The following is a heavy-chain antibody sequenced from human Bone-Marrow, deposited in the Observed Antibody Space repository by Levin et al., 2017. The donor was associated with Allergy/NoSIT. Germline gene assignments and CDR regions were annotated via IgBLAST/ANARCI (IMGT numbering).Heavy chain of an antibody. Sequence: SETLSLTCSVSGGSISTYYWTWIRQPPGKGLEYIGYIYYTGTADSNPSLKSRVTMSVDTSKNQFSLRLTSVSAADTAMYYCARVSYSGYDSRGAFDIWGQGTMVTVSS. V-gene: IGHV4-59*01. J-gene: IGHJ3*02. CDR2: IYYTGTA. D-gene: IGHD5-12*01. CDR3: ARVSYSGYDSRGAFDI. CDR1: GGSISTYY.